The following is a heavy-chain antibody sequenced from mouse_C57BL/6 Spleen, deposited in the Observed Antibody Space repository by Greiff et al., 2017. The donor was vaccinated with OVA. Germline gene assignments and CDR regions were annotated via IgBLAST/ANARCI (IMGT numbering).Heavy chain of an antibody. D-gene: IGHD2-2*01. V-gene: IGHV1-52*01. J-gene: IGHJ2*01. Sequence: QVQLQHPGAELVRPGSSVKLSCKASGYTFTSYWMHWVKQRPIQGLEWIGNIDPSDSETHYNQKFKDKATLTVDKSSSTAYMQLSSLTSEDSAVYYCARIYYGYAYYFDYWGQGTTLTVSS. CDR1: GYTFTSYW. CDR3: ARIYYGYAYYFDY. CDR2: IDPSDSET.